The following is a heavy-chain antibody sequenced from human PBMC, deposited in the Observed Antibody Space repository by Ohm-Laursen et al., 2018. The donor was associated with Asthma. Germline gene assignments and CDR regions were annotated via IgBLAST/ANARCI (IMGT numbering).Heavy chain of an antibody. V-gene: IGHV4-59*12. CDR2: IYSAGST. J-gene: IGHJ2*01. CDR3: ARVPGATPDNWYFDL. D-gene: IGHD1-26*01. CDR1: GASFSTYY. Sequence: SETLSLTCSLSGASFSTYYWGWIRQPPGKGLEWIGYIYSAGSTNYNPSLESRVTISIDTSTNQFSLKLSSVTAADTAVYYCARVPGATPDNWYFDLWGRGALVTVSS.